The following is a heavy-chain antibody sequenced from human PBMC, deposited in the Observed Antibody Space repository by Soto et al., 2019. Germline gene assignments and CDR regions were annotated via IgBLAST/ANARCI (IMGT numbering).Heavy chain of an antibody. D-gene: IGHD3-10*01. J-gene: IGHJ5*02. CDR3: LHKGPSLLLFGDPGHCDP. CDR2: IYWDDDK. Sequence: QITLKESGPTLVKPTQTLTLTCTLSGVSLNTSGASVGWIRQPPGKALEWLALIYWDDDKRYSPSLKSRLPVTNDTSNNQVLHTTTNLDPVDTATYFCLHKGPSLLLFGDPGHCDPWGQGILVTVSA. CDR1: GVSLNTSGAS. V-gene: IGHV2-5*02.